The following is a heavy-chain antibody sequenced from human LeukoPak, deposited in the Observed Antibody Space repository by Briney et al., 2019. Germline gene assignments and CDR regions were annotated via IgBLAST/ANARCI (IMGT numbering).Heavy chain of an antibody. J-gene: IGHJ4*02. D-gene: IGHD5-12*01. V-gene: IGHV1-69*04. CDR3: AGEGVATIIFY. CDR2: IIPILGIA. Sequence: ASVKVSCKASGGTFSSYAISWVRQAPGQGLEWMGRIIPILGIANYAQKFQGRVTITADKSTSTAYMELSSLRSEDTAVYYCAGEGVATIIFYWGQGTLVTVSS. CDR1: GGTFSSYA.